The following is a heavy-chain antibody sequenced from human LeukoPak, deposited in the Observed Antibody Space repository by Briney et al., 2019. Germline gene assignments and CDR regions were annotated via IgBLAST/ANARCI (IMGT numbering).Heavy chain of an antibody. D-gene: IGHD6-13*01. Sequence: ASVKVSCKASGYTFTSYGISWVRQAPGQGLEWMGWISAYNGNTNYAQKLQGRVTMTTDTSTSTAYMELRSLRSDDTAVYYCARPRIAAAGKTGAFDIWGQGTMVTVSS. J-gene: IGHJ3*02. CDR2: ISAYNGNT. V-gene: IGHV1-18*01. CDR1: GYTFTSYG. CDR3: ARPRIAAAGKTGAFDI.